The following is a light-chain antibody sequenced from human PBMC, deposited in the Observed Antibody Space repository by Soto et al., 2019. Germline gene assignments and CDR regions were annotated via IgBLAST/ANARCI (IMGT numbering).Light chain of an antibody. CDR1: NSDVGGYQY. V-gene: IGLV2-14*01. CDR2: EVS. CDR3: SSYTSSSTQV. Sequence: QSVLTQPASVSGSPGQSLTISCTGTNSDVGGYQYVSWYQQHPGRAPKLMIYEVSHRPSGVSNRFSGSKSGNTASLTISGLQAEDEADYYCSSYTSSSTQVFGSGTKLTVL. J-gene: IGLJ1*01.